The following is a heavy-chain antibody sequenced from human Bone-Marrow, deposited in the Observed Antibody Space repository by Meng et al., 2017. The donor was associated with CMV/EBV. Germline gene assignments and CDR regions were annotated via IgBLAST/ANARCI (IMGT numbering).Heavy chain of an antibody. Sequence: GESLKISCAASGFTFSSYSMNWVRQAPGKGLEWVSSISSSSSYIYYADSVKGRFTISRDNAKNSLYLQMNSLRAEDTAVYYCATLPGVGAYGGDAFDIWGQGTMVTVSS. J-gene: IGHJ3*02. CDR1: GFTFSSYS. CDR3: ATLPGVGAYGGDAFDI. V-gene: IGHV3-21*01. CDR2: ISSSSSYI. D-gene: IGHD1-26*01.